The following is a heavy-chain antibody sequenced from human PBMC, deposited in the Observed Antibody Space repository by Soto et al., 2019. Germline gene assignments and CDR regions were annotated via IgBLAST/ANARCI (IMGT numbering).Heavy chain of an antibody. J-gene: IGHJ5*02. CDR3: ARHGVGIFGVVIIPNWFDP. D-gene: IGHD3-3*01. CDR1: GGSISSSSYC. Sequence: SETRSRPCTVAGGSISSSSYCWGWIRQPAGKGLEWIGRIYYSGSTYYNPSLKSRVTISVDTSKNQFSLKLSSVTAADTAVYYCARHGVGIFGVVIIPNWFDPWGQGTLVTVSS. V-gene: IGHV4-39*01. CDR2: IYYSGST.